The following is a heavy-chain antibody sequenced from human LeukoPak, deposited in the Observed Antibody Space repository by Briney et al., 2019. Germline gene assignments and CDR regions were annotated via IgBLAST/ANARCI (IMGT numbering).Heavy chain of an antibody. Sequence: GGSLRLSCAASGFTFSTYAMHWVRQAPGKGLEWVANIKHDGSEENYVDSVKGRFTISRDNAQKSVYLQVNSLRVEDTAVYYCARDSTWYPVDYWGQGTLVTVSS. CDR2: IKHDGSEE. J-gene: IGHJ4*02. D-gene: IGHD6-13*01. V-gene: IGHV3-7*01. CDR1: GFTFSTYA. CDR3: ARDSTWYPVDY.